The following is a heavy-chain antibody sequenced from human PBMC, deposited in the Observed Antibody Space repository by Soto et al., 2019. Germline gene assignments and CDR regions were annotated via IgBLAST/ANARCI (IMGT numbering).Heavy chain of an antibody. J-gene: IGHJ6*02. CDR3: ARDPYGGNSRLYYGMDV. Sequence: AGGSLRLSCAASGFTFSSYAMHWVRQAPGKGLEWVAVISYDGSNKYYADSVKGRFTISRDNSKNTLYLQMNSLRAEDTAVYYCARDPYGGNSRLYYGMDVWGQGTTVTVSS. CDR1: GFTFSSYA. V-gene: IGHV3-30-3*01. CDR2: ISYDGSNK. D-gene: IGHD4-17*01.